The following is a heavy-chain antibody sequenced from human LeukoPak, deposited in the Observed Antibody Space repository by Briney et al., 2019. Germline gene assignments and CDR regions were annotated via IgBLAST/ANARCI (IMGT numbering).Heavy chain of an antibody. V-gene: IGHV1-18*01. CDR1: GYTFTSYG. CDR3: ARGPDYYDSSGYYYAEYFQR. D-gene: IGHD3-22*01. CDR2: ISAYNGNT. Sequence: ASVKVSCKASGYTFTSYGISWVRQAPGQGLEWMGWISAYNGNTNYAQKLQGRVTMTTDTSTSTAYMELRSLRSDDTAVYYCARGPDYYDSSGYYYAEYFQRWGQGTLVTVSS. J-gene: IGHJ1*01.